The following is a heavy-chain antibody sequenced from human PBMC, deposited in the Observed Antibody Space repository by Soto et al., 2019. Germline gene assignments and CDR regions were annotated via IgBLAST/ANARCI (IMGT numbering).Heavy chain of an antibody. Sequence: SETLSLTCTVSGGTISGYYWSWIRQPPGKGLEWIGYIHYSGSTNYNASLKSRVTISVDTSKNQLSLKLSSVTAADTAVYYCARGNGWYYYWGQGTLVTVSS. D-gene: IGHD6-19*01. CDR1: GGTISGYY. J-gene: IGHJ4*02. CDR3: ARGNGWYYY. CDR2: IHYSGST. V-gene: IGHV4-59*08.